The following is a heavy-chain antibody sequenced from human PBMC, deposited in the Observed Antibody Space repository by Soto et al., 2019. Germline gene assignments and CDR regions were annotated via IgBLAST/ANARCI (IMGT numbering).Heavy chain of an antibody. CDR1: GHTFTSYY. CDR3: ASGDPDILTTYRYRIDV. J-gene: IGHJ6*02. V-gene: IGHV1-46*01. CDR2: INLSAGST. Sequence: QVQLVQSGAEVKKPGASVKVSCKASGHTFTSYYMHWVRQAPGQGLEWIGIINLSAGSTSYAQKFQGRVTITRDTSTSTVYMDMSSLRSDDTAVYYCASGDPDILTTYRYRIDVWGQGTTVTVSS. D-gene: IGHD3-9*01.